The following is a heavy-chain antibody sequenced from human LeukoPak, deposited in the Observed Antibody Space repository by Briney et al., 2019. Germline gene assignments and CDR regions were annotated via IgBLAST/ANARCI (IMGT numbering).Heavy chain of an antibody. V-gene: IGHV4-59*01. CDR1: GGSISGFY. D-gene: IGHD3-22*01. Sequence: PSETLSLICSASGGSISGFYWSWIRQPPGKGLEWIGHIYYTGSNYNRPSLKTRVTMSLDTSKNQLFLNLSSLTAADTAVYYCARSYYDSSGYRYYDYWGQGTLVTVSS. CDR3: ARSYYDSSGYRYYDY. J-gene: IGHJ4*02. CDR2: IYYTGSN.